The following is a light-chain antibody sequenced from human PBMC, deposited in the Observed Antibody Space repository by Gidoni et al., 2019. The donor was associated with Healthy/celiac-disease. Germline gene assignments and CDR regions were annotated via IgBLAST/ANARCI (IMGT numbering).Light chain of an antibody. J-gene: IGKJ4*01. CDR2: AAS. V-gene: IGKV1-39*01. CDR3: QQSRTTPLT. Sequence: DVRMTQSASSLSASVGDRVTMSCRSSQTISTYLHWYQQKPGAPPQLLIHAASTLQSGVPSRFTGSGSGTDFTLTISNLQLEDFATYFCQQSRTTPLTFGGGTKVEMK. CDR1: QTISTY.